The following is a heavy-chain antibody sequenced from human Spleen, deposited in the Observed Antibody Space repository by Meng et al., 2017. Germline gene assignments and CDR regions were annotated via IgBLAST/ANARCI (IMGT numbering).Heavy chain of an antibody. CDR2: ISAYNGNT. Sequence: ASVKVSCKASGYTFTSYGISWVRQAPGQGLEWMGWISAYNGNTNYAQKLQGRVTMTTDTSTSTAYMELRSLRSDDTAVYYCARGRTLIAAAGTLDYWGQGTLVTVSS. CDR3: ARGRTLIAAAGTLDY. V-gene: IGHV1-18*01. D-gene: IGHD6-13*01. J-gene: IGHJ4*02. CDR1: GYTFTSYG.